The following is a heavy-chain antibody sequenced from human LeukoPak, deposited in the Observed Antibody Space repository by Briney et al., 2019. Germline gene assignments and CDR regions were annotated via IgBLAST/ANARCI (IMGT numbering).Heavy chain of an antibody. CDR1: GYTFTSYG. J-gene: IGHJ6*01. CDR2: ISANNGNT. Sequence: GASVKVSCKASGYTFTSYGISWVRQAPGQGLEWMGRISANNGNTNYAQKFQGRVTMTIDTSTSTVYMGLRSLRSDDTAVYYCARDVGIASTGTYYSSGMDVWGQGTTVTVSS. D-gene: IGHD6-13*01. CDR3: ARDVGIASTGTYYSSGMDV. V-gene: IGHV1-18*01.